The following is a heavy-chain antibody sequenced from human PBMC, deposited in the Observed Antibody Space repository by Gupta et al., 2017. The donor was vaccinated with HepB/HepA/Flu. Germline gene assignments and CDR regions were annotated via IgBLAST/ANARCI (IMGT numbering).Heavy chain of an antibody. CDR3: ARTNVVTAGGDS. D-gene: IGHD2-2*01. CDR2: IKHDASEK. J-gene: IGHJ4*02. V-gene: IGHV3-7*01. Sequence: EVQLVESGGGLVQPGGSLRLSCAASGFAFSTSWMSWVRQAPGKGLEWVANIKHDASEKNYVDSVKGRFTLSRDNAKNSLSLQMNSLRGEDTAVYYCARTNVVTAGGDSWGPGTLVTVSS. CDR1: GFAFSTSW.